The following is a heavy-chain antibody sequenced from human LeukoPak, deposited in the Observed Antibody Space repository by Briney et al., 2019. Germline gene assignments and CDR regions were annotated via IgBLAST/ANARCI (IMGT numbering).Heavy chain of an antibody. J-gene: IGHJ4*02. D-gene: IGHD3-10*01. V-gene: IGHV4-39*07. CDR2: INHSGST. CDR1: GGSISSSSYY. Sequence: PSETLSLTCTVSGGSISSSSYYWSWIRQPPGKGLEWIGEINHSGSTNYNPSLKSRVTISVDTSKNQFSLKLSSVTAADTAVYYCARELNYYGSGSQFDYWGQGTLVTVSS. CDR3: ARELNYYGSGSQFDY.